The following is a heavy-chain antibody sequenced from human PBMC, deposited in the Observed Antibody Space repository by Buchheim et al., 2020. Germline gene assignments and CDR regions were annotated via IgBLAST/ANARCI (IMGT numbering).Heavy chain of an antibody. J-gene: IGHJ4*02. CDR2: ITAGGGNT. D-gene: IGHD4-23*01. Sequence: EVQLVESGGGLVQPGGSLRLSCAVSGFTFSSYAMSWVRQAPGKGLEWGSAITAGGGNTFYTDSVKGRFTISRDNSKKEQYMQMNSLRAEDTALYYCAKHYGGDYGAYFDYWGQGTL. CDR3: AKHYGGDYGAYFDY. V-gene: IGHV3-23*04. CDR1: GFTFSSYA.